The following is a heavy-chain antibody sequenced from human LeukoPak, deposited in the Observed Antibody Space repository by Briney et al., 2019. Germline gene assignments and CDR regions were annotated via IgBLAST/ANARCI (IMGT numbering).Heavy chain of an antibody. Sequence: ASVKVSCKASGYTFTSYGISWVRPAPGQGLEWMGWISAYNGNTNYAQKLQGRVTMTTDTSTSTAYMELRSLRSDDTAVYYCARDLGIAAAGTKGFDYWGQGTLVTVSS. CDR2: ISAYNGNT. J-gene: IGHJ4*02. CDR3: ARDLGIAAAGTKGFDY. V-gene: IGHV1-18*01. D-gene: IGHD6-13*01. CDR1: GYTFTSYG.